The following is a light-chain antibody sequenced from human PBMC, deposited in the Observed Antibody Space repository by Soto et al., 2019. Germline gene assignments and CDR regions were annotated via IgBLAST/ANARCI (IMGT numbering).Light chain of an antibody. Sequence: QSALTQPRSVSGSPGQSVTISCTGTSSDVGGYNYVSWYQQHPGKAPKLMIYDVSKRPSGVPDRFYGSKSGNTASLTISGNQAEDEAHYYCCSYAGSYVFGTGTKLTVL. CDR3: CSYAGSYV. V-gene: IGLV2-11*01. J-gene: IGLJ1*01. CDR2: DVS. CDR1: SSDVGGYNY.